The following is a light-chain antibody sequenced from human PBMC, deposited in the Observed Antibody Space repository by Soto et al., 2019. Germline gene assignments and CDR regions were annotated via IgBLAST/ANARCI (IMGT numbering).Light chain of an antibody. V-gene: IGKV3-20*01. CDR1: QSISSTY. CDR2: GAS. CDR3: QQYGTSPPVA. Sequence: EIVLTQSPDTLSLSPGDRATLSCRASQSISSTYLAWYQQKPGQAPRLLIFGASNRVTGIPHRFSGSGSGTDFTLTINRLEPEDSAVYYCQQYGTSPPVAFGQGTKLKIK. J-gene: IGKJ2*01.